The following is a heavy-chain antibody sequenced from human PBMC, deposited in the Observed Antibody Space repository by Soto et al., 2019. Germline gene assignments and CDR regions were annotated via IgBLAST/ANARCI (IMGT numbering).Heavy chain of an antibody. V-gene: IGHV1-18*04. J-gene: IGHJ4*02. Sequence: ASGNFSCKASAYTFTSYGINCVRQAPGQGLEWMGWISAYNGNTNYAQKLQGRVTMTTDTSTSTAYMELRSLRSDDTAVYYCARARGIAAAVDYWGQGILVTVS. CDR3: ARARGIAAAVDY. CDR1: AYTFTSYG. D-gene: IGHD6-13*01. CDR2: ISAYNGNT.